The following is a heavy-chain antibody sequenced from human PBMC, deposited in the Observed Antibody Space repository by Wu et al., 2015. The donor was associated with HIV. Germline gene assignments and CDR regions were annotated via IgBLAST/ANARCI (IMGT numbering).Heavy chain of an antibody. CDR2: INPNSGGT. CDR1: GYTFTGYY. J-gene: IGHJ5*02. Sequence: QVQLVQSGAEVKKPGASVKVSCKASGYTFTGYYMHWVRQAPGQGLEWMGWINPNSGGTNYAQKFQGRVTMTRDTSISTAYMELSRLRSDDTAVYYCARLNYYDSSGHRGNFDPWGQGTLVTVSS. CDR3: ARLNYYDSSGHRGNFDP. V-gene: IGHV1-2*02. D-gene: IGHD3-22*01.